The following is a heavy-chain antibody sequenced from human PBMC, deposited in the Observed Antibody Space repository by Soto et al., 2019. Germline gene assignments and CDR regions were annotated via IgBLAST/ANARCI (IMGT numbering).Heavy chain of an antibody. CDR3: AKEMVGGNDAFDI. V-gene: IGHV3-21*04. Sequence: PGGSLRLSCAASGFTFSSYSMNWVRQAPGKGLEWVSSISSSSSYIYYADSVKGRFTISRDNAKNSRYLQMNSLRAEDTAVYYCAKEMVGGNDAFDIWGQGTMVTVSS. J-gene: IGHJ3*02. D-gene: IGHD2-15*01. CDR1: GFTFSSYS. CDR2: ISSSSSYI.